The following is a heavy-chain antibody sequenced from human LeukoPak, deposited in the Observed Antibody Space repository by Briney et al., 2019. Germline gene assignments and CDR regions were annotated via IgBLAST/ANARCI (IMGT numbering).Heavy chain of an antibody. D-gene: IGHD2-2*01. J-gene: IGHJ2*01. CDR1: GFIFSDYY. CDR3: ARMPAWLGAFGYFDL. V-gene: IGHV3-11*01. Sequence: GGSLRLSCAATGFIFSDYYMSWIRQAPGKGLEWISYVSSRSSGSTKYYADSVKGRFSISRDNAKNSLYLQMNSLRVEDTAVYYCARMPAWLGAFGYFDLWGRGTLLTVSS. CDR2: VSSRSSGSTK.